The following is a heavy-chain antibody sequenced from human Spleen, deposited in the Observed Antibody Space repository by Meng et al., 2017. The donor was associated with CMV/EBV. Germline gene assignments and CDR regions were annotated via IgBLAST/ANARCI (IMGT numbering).Heavy chain of an antibody. V-gene: IGHV1-46*01. CDR1: AYTFTSYC. D-gene: IGHD1-1*01. J-gene: IGHJ4*02. Sequence: SCKASAYTFTSYCMHWVRQAPGQGLEWMGIIDPSDGDSRNAQKFQGRVTLTRDTSTSTVYMELNSLRSEDTAVYYCARGGGGTSFDYWGQGTLVTVSS. CDR2: IDPSDGDS. CDR3: ARGGGGTSFDY.